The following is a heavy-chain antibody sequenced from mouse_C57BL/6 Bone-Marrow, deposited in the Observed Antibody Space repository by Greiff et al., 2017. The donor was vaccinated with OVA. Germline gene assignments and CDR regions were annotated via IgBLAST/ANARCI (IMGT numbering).Heavy chain of an antibody. D-gene: IGHD1-1*01. CDR3: ARDYGSSYWYFDV. J-gene: IGHJ1*03. CDR2: IDPANGNT. Sequence: EVKLQESVAELVRPGASVKLSCTASGFNIKNTYMHWVKQRPEQGLEWIGRIDPANGNTKYAPKFQGKATITADTSSNTAYLQLSSLTSEDTAIYYCARDYGSSYWYFDVWGTGTTVTVSS. V-gene: IGHV14-3*01. CDR1: GFNIKNTY.